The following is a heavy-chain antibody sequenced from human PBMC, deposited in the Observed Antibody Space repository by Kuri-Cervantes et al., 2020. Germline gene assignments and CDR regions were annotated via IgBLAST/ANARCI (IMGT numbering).Heavy chain of an antibody. CDR1: GGTFSSYA. V-gene: IGHV1-24*01. Sequence: ASVKVSCKASGGTFSSYAISWVRQAPGKGLEWMGGFDPEDGETIYAQKFQGRVTMTEDTSTDTAYMELSSLRSEDTAVYYCATGLSDYDHYYYYGMDVWGQGTTVTVSS. D-gene: IGHD5-12*01. J-gene: IGHJ6*02. CDR3: ATGLSDYDHYYYYGMDV. CDR2: FDPEDGET.